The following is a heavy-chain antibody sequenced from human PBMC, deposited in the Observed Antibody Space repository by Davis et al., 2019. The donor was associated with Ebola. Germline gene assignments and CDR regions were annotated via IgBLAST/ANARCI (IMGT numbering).Heavy chain of an antibody. CDR2: IRYDGSNK. D-gene: IGHD6-19*01. CDR1: GFTFSSYG. CDR3: AKASIAVAGPGWFDP. V-gene: IGHV3-30*02. J-gene: IGHJ5*02. Sequence: GESLKISCAASGFTFSSYGMHWVRQAPGKGLEWVAFIRYDGSNKYYADSVKGRFTISRDNSKNTLYLQMNSLRAEDTAVYYCAKASIAVAGPGWFDPWGQGTLVTVSS.